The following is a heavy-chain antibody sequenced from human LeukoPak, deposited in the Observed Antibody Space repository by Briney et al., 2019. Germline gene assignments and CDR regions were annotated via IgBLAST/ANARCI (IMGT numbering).Heavy chain of an antibody. Sequence: GGSLRLSCAASGFTLSTNYTSWVRQAPGKGLEWVSVIYSGGSTYYADSVKGRFTISRDISKNTLYLQMNSLRAEDTAVYYCARDKISSGWYRGFDLWGQGTLVTVSS. J-gene: IGHJ4*02. D-gene: IGHD6-19*01. V-gene: IGHV3-53*01. CDR2: IYSGGST. CDR3: ARDKISSGWYRGFDL. CDR1: GFTLSTNY.